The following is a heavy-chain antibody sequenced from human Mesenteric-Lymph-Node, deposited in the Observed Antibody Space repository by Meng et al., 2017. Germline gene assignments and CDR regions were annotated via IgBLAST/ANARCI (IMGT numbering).Heavy chain of an antibody. J-gene: IGHJ4*02. CDR3: ARVPGATSFDY. D-gene: IGHD1-26*01. Sequence: GGSLRLSCAASGFTFSSYWMSWVRQAPGKGLEWVANIKQDGSTKYYVDSVKGRFTISRDNAKNSLFLQMSSLRAEDTAVYYCARVPGATSFDYWGQGTLVTVSS. CDR1: GFTFSSYW. V-gene: IGHV3-7*01. CDR2: IKQDGSTK.